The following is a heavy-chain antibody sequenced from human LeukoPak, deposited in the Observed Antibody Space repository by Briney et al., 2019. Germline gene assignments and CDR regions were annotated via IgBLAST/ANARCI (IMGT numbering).Heavy chain of an antibody. V-gene: IGHV3-7*01. CDR1: GFTFGSYW. CDR2: IKQDGSEK. Sequence: PGGSLRLSCAASGFTFGSYWMSWVRQAPGKGLEWVANIKQDGSEKYYVDSVKGRFTISRDNAKNSLYLQMNSLRAEDTAVYYCSRPGYCSGDTCYVAFDIWGQGIMVTVSS. D-gene: IGHD2-15*01. J-gene: IGHJ3*02. CDR3: SRPGYCSGDTCYVAFDI.